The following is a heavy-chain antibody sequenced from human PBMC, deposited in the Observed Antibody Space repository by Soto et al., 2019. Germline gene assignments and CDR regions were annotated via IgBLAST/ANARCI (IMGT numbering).Heavy chain of an antibody. CDR1: GFKFTDYG. CDR3: ARDGARIDSSGKFDY. J-gene: IGHJ4*02. D-gene: IGHD3-22*01. CDR2: SWFDGSIA. V-gene: IGHV3-33*01. Sequence: QVQLVESGGGVVQPGRSLRLSCVASGFKFTDYGLNWVRQTPSKGLEWVAISWFDGSIAYYAESVKGRFTISRDDSRNTVYLHMNSLRGEDTAMYYCARDGARIDSSGKFDYWGQGTQVTVSS.